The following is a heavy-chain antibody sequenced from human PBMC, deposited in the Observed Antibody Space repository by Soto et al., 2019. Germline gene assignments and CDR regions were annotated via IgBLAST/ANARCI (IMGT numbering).Heavy chain of an antibody. CDR2: IYWDDDK. V-gene: IGHV2-5*02. D-gene: IGHD3-10*01. J-gene: IGHJ4*02. CDR3: ARYYFGSGLYFFDY. CDR1: GLSLRTSGVV. Sequence: FGAALGYAAQSVAIMCTFWGLSLRTSGVVVGWIRQPPGEALEWLTLIYWDDDKRYRPSLKTRLTITKDTSKTQVVLTMTNMDPVDTATFFCARYYFGSGLYFFDYWGQGILITVS.